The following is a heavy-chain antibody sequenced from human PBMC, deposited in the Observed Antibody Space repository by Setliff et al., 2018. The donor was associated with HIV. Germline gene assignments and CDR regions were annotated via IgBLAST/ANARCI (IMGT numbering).Heavy chain of an antibody. Sequence: WASVKVSCKASGYTFTSYAMNWVRQAPGQGLEWMGWINTNTGNPTYAQGFTGRFVFSLDTSVSTAYLQISSLKAEDTAVYYCARPPPASIAVAGTQAFDIWGQGTMVTVSS. V-gene: IGHV7-4-1*02. CDR1: GYTFTSYA. D-gene: IGHD6-19*01. CDR3: ARPPPASIAVAGTQAFDI. J-gene: IGHJ3*02. CDR2: INTNTGNP.